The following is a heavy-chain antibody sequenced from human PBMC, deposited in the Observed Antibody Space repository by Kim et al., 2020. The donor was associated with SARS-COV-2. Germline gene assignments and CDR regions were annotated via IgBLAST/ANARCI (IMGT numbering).Heavy chain of an antibody. CDR1: GFTFRDYA. Sequence: GGSLRLSCAASGFTFRDYAMNWVRQAPGKGLEWVSGINGDGGSTFYTDSVKGRFTISRDNSKNTVYLQMNSLRSEDAAMYYCAKEPFDDKGWRFDDWGQRTVVTASS. D-gene: IGHD6-19*01. J-gene: IGHJ4*01. CDR2: INGDGGST. V-gene: IGHV3-23*01. CDR3: AKEPFDDKGWRFDD.